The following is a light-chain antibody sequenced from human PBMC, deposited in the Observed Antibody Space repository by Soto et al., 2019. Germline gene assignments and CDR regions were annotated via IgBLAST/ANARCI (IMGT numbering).Light chain of an antibody. CDR2: QAS. J-gene: IGKJ2*01. CDR1: QSIGRW. CDR3: QQYNDYPHT. V-gene: IGKV1-5*03. Sequence: DIQMTQSPSTLSASVGDRVTITCRASQSIGRWLAWYQQKAGKAPKVLIYQASSLESGVPSRFSGSGSGTDFTRTISSLQPDDFASYHCQQYNDYPHTFGQGTKLEIK.